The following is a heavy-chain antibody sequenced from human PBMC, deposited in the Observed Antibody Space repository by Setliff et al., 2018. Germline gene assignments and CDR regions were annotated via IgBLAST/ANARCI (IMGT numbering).Heavy chain of an antibody. J-gene: IGHJ5*02. V-gene: IGHV1-69*13. CDR1: GGSFNNYP. D-gene: IGHD2-21*02. Sequence: ASVKVSCKASGGSFNNYPISWVRQAPGHGLEWMGGIIPLFRTGKYAQKFQGRVTISADESTSTIYMDVSSLRAKDTATYYCAGTDAYCAGDCSISWGQGTLVTVSS. CDR3: AGTDAYCAGDCSIS. CDR2: IIPLFRTG.